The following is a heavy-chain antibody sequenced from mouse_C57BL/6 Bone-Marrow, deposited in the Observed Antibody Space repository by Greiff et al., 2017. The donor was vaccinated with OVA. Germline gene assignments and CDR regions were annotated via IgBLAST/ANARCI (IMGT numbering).Heavy chain of an antibody. D-gene: IGHD1-1*01. CDR1: GYTFTNYW. J-gene: IGHJ3*01. Sequence: VQLQQPGAELVMPGASVKLSCKASGYTFTNYWMHWVKQRPGQGLEWIGEIDPSDSYTNYNQKFKGKSTLTVDKSSSTAYMQLSSLTSEDSAVYYCAREGYYGSSPWFAYWGQGTLVTVSA. CDR3: AREGYYGSSPWFAY. V-gene: IGHV1-69*01. CDR2: IDPSDSYT.